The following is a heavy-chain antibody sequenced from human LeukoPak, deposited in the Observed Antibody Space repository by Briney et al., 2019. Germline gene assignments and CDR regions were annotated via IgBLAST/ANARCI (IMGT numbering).Heavy chain of an antibody. Sequence: GGSLRFSCAASGFTFSSYWMSWVRQAPGKGLEWVANIKQDGSEKYYVDSVKGRFTISRDNAKNSLYLQMNSLRAEDTAVYYCAREISSSWSDYFDYWGQGTLVTVSS. V-gene: IGHV3-7*01. CDR1: GFTFSSYW. J-gene: IGHJ4*02. CDR3: AREISSSWSDYFDY. CDR2: IKQDGSEK. D-gene: IGHD6-13*01.